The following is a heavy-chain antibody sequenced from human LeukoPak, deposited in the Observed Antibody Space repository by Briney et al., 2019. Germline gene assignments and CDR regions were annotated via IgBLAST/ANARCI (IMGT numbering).Heavy chain of an antibody. CDR2: IYTSGST. D-gene: IGHD3-3*01. V-gene: IGHV4-61*02. CDR3: ARGINDFWSGYETYNYFDP. CDR1: GNPISSGDNY. J-gene: IGHJ5*02. Sequence: SETLSLTCTVSGNPISSGDNYWRWIRQPAGKGLEWIGRIYTSGSTNYNPSLKSRVTISGDTSKNQFSLRLSSVTAADTAVYYCARGINDFWSGYETYNYFDPWGQGTLVTVSS.